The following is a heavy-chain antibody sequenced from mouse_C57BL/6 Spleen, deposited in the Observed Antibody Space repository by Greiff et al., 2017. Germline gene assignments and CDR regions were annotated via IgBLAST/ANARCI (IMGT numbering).Heavy chain of an antibody. D-gene: IGHD1-1*01. CDR1: GYTFTDYY. J-gene: IGHJ2*01. Sequence: EVQLQQSGPELVKPGASVKISCKASGYTFTDYYMNWVKQSNGKSLEWIGEINPNNGGTSYNQKFKGKATLTVDKSSSTAYMELRSLTSEDSAVYYCSREYYGSSYFDYWGQGTTLTVSS. V-gene: IGHV1-26*01. CDR3: SREYYGSSYFDY. CDR2: INPNNGGT.